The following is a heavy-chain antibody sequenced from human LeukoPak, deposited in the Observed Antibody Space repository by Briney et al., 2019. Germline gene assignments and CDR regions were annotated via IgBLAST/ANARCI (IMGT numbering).Heavy chain of an antibody. V-gene: IGHV3-48*04. CDR2: ISDSSTTI. Sequence: GGSLRLSCAASGFRFSGYNMNWVRQTPGKGLEWVSYISDSSTTIYYADSVKGRFTISRDNAKNSLYLQMNSLRAEDTAVYYCARAFILTVYYKGDAFDIWGQGKMVTVSS. J-gene: IGHJ3*02. D-gene: IGHD3-9*01. CDR1: GFRFSGYN. CDR3: ARAFILTVYYKGDAFDI.